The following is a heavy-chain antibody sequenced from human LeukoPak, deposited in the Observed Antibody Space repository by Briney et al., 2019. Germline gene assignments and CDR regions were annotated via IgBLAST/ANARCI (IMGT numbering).Heavy chain of an antibody. D-gene: IGHD3-10*01. CDR2: ISGSGGST. V-gene: IGHV3-23*01. CDR1: GFTFSSYA. Sequence: GGSLRLSCAASGFTFSSYAMSWVRQAPGKGLEWVSAISGSGGSTYYADSVKGRFTISRDNSKNTLYLQMNSLRAEDTAVYYCARAYGSGSYYTANFDYWGQGILVTVSS. CDR3: ARAYGSGSYYTANFDY. J-gene: IGHJ4*02.